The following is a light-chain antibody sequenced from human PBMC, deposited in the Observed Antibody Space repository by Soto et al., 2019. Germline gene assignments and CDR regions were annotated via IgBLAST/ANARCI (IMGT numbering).Light chain of an antibody. CDR1: TSDVGSYNL. Sequence: QSALTQPASVSGSPGQSITISCTGTTSDVGSYNLVSWYQQHPGKAPKLIIYDVIKRPSGVPDRFSGSKSGNTASLTISGLQAEDEADYYCCSYAGSYTHVFGTGTKVTVL. V-gene: IGLV2-11*01. J-gene: IGLJ1*01. CDR3: CSYAGSYTHV. CDR2: DVI.